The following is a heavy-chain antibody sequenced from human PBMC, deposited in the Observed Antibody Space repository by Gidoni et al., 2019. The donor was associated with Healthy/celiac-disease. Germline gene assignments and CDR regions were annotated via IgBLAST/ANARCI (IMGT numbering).Heavy chain of an antibody. CDR1: GYTSTGYY. J-gene: IGHJ4*02. CDR3: ARLWFGGDYGGGY. Sequence: QVQPVQSGAEVKKPGASVKVSCTASGYTSTGYYMHWARQAPGQRLEWMGWINPNSGGTNYAQKFQGRVTMTRDTSISTAYMELSRLRSDDTAVYYCARLWFGGDYGGGYWGQGTLVTVSS. CDR2: INPNSGGT. D-gene: IGHD3-10*01. V-gene: IGHV1-2*02.